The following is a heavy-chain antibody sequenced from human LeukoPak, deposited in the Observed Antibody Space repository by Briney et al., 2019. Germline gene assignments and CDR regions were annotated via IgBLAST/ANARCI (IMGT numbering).Heavy chain of an antibody. CDR2: ISSSSSYI. Sequence: GGSLRLSCAASGFTFGSYSMNWVRQAPGKGLEWVSSISSSSSYIYYADSVKGRFTISRDNAKNSLYLQMNSLRAEDTAVYYCARAGGRGATDRVFDYWGQGTLVTVSS. V-gene: IGHV3-21*01. J-gene: IGHJ4*02. CDR1: GFTFGSYS. CDR3: ARAGGRGATDRVFDY. D-gene: IGHD1-26*01.